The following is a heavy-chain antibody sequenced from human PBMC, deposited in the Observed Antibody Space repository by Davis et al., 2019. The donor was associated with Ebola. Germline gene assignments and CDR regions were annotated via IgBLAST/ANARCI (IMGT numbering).Heavy chain of an antibody. CDR3: ARKLLHFDY. CDR2: IDPSDSYT. J-gene: IGHJ4*02. Sequence: GGSLRLSCAVSGFTFSAYYMDWVRQMPGKGLEWMGRIDPSDSYTNYSPSFQGHVTISADKSISTAYLQWSSLKASDTAMYYCARKLLHFDYWGQGTLVTVSS. D-gene: IGHD3-10*01. V-gene: IGHV5-10-1*01. CDR1: GFTFSAYY.